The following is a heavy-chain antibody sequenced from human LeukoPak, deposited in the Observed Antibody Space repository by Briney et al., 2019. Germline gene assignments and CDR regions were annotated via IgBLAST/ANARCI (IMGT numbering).Heavy chain of an antibody. CDR1: GGTFSSYA. V-gene: IGHV1-69*04. CDR3: ARAPMGAAPLY. J-gene: IGHJ4*02. D-gene: IGHD6-6*01. Sequence: GASVKVSCKASGGTFSSYAISWVRQAPGQGLEWMGRIIPILGIANYAQKFQGRVTLTRDTSITTAYMGLTSLRSDDTAFYYCARAPMGAAPLYWGQGTLVTVSS. CDR2: IIPILGIA.